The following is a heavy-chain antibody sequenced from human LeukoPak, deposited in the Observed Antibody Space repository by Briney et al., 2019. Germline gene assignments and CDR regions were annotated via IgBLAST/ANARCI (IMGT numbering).Heavy chain of an antibody. V-gene: IGHV4-39*07. Sequence: SETLSLTCTVSGGSISSSSYYWGWIRQPPGKGLEWIGSIYYSGSTYYNPSLKSRVTISVDTSKNQFSLKLSSVTAADTAVYYCARVNDRDGYNSYWYFDLWGRGTLVTVSS. CDR1: GGSISSSSYY. D-gene: IGHD5-24*01. CDR3: ARVNDRDGYNSYWYFDL. CDR2: IYYSGST. J-gene: IGHJ2*01.